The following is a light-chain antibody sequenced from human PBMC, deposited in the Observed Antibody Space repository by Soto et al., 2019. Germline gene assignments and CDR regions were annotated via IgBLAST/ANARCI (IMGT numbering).Light chain of an antibody. CDR3: SSYTSTSFVV. Sequence: QSVLTQPASVSGSPGQSITISCTGTSSDVGGYNYVSWYQQHPGKAPKLMIYEVSNRPSGVSNRFSGSKSGNTASLTISGLQAEDEADYYCSSYTSTSFVVFGGGTMLTVL. CDR2: EVS. V-gene: IGLV2-14*01. CDR1: SSDVGGYNY. J-gene: IGLJ2*01.